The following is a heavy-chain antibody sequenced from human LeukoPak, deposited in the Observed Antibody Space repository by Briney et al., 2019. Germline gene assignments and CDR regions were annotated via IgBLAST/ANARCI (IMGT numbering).Heavy chain of an antibody. CDR1: GGSISSGDYY. D-gene: IGHD3-10*01. CDR2: IYYSGST. V-gene: IGHV4-30-4*08. J-gene: IGHJ6*03. CDR3: ARANYYGSGSYYSAFYMDV. Sequence: SETLSLTCTVSGGSISSGDYYWSWIRQPPGKGLEWIGYIYYSGSTYYNPSLKSRVTISVDTSKNQFSLKLSSVTAADTAVYYCARANYYGSGSYYSAFYMDVWGEGTTVTVSS.